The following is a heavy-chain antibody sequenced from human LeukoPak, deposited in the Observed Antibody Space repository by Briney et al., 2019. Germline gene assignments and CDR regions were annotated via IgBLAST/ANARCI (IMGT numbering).Heavy chain of an antibody. CDR3: ARESKSYDGSGFYHDY. D-gene: IGHD3-22*01. V-gene: IGHV4-4*07. CDR2: IYTSGGT. J-gene: IGHJ4*02. Sequence: SETLSLTCSVSGGSIRNYFWSWIRQPAGKRLEWIGRIYTSGGTDYNPSLRSRVTMSVDTSRNQFSLKLTSMTAADTAVYYCARESKSYDGSGFYHDYWGQGTLVAVSS. CDR1: GGSIRNYF.